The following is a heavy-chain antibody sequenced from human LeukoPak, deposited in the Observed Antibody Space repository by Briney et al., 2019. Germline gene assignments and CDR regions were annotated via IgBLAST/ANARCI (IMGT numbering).Heavy chain of an antibody. Sequence: SETLSLTCTVSGGSISSGDYYWSWIRQPPGKGLEWIGYIYYSGSTYYNPSLKSRVTISVDTSKNQFSLKPSSVTAADTAVYYCARGDIVVVPAAADAFDIWGQGTMVTVSS. D-gene: IGHD2-2*01. J-gene: IGHJ3*02. V-gene: IGHV4-30-4*08. CDR1: GGSISSGDYY. CDR3: ARGDIVVVPAAADAFDI. CDR2: IYYSGST.